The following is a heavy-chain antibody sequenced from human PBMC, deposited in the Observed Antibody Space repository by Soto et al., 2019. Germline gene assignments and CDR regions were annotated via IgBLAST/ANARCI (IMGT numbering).Heavy chain of an antibody. CDR3: AHRGTHEQGFDY. D-gene: IGHD1-1*01. J-gene: IGHJ4*01. Sequence: SGPTLVNPTQTLALTCTFSGFSLRSSGESVGWIRQPPGKALEWLGVIYWDDDKHYSPSLKNRLTITKDTSKNQVVLTMTNMDPVDTATYSWAHRGTHEQGFDYWGHGTLVTVSS. V-gene: IGHV2-5*02. CDR2: IYWDDDK. CDR1: GFSLRSSGES.